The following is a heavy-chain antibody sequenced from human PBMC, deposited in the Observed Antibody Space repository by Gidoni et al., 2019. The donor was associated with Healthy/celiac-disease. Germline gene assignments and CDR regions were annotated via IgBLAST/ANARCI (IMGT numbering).Heavy chain of an antibody. J-gene: IGHJ6*02. CDR1: GGTFSSYA. CDR3: ARDYSGNLEYGMDV. Sequence: QVQLVQSGAEVKKPGSSVKVSCKASGGTFSSYAISWVRQAPGQGLEWMGGSIPIFGTANYAQKFQGRVTITADESTSTAYMELSSLRSEDTAVYYCARDYSGNLEYGMDVWGQGTTVTVSS. CDR2: SIPIFGTA. V-gene: IGHV1-69*01. D-gene: IGHD1-26*01.